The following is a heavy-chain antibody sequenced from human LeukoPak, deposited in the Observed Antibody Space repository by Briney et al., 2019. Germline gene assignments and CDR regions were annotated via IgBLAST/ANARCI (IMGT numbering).Heavy chain of an antibody. J-gene: IGHJ4*02. Sequence: GGSLRLSCAASGFTFSDFWMNWVRQAPGKGLEWVASIKQDGSEKYYVDSVKGRFSISRDNAKNSLHLQMNSLRAEDTAVYYCARDHTVDGLVFDYWGQGSLVTVSS. CDR3: ARDHTVDGLVFDY. V-gene: IGHV3-7*01. CDR1: GFTFSDFW. CDR2: IKQDGSEK. D-gene: IGHD6-19*01.